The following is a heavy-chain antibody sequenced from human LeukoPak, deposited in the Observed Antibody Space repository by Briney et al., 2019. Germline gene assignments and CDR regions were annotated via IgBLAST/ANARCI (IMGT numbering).Heavy chain of an antibody. CDR1: GFSFSDAL. D-gene: IGHD6-19*01. V-gene: IGHV3-15*01. J-gene: IGHJ4*02. CDR2: IKSITDRGIRETT. CDR3: AREGALAGILDF. Sequence: GGSLRLSCAASGFSFSDALMTWVRQAPGKGLEWVGRIKSITDRGIRETTDYGPRVKGRFFVSRDDSKTTLYLQMNNPKTEDTAVYYCAREGALAGILDFWGQGALVTVSS.